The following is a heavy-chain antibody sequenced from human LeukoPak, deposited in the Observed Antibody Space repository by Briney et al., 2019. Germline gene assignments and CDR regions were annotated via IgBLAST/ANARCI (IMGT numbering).Heavy chain of an antibody. CDR2: ISYDGSNK. D-gene: IGHD5-12*01. CDR1: GFTFSSYA. J-gene: IGHJ4*02. Sequence: PGGSLRLSCAASGFTFSSYAMHWVRQAPGKGLEWVAVISYDGSNKYYADSVKGRFTISRDNSKNTLYLQMNSLRAEDTAVYCCARDRDDIVATRGLDYWGQGTLVTVSS. CDR3: ARDRDDIVATRGLDY. V-gene: IGHV3-30*04.